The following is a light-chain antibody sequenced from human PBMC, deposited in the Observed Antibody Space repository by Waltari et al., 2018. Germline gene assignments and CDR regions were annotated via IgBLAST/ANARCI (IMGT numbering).Light chain of an antibody. CDR3: QQSYTTPQGS. CDR1: QGIDSY. V-gene: IGKV1-39*01. Sequence: DIQLTQSPSSLSASVGDRVTITCRARQGIDSYLNWYQHKPGQAPSLMIYAASALRTGVPLRFSGSGSGTDFTLTINSLQLEDFATYYCQQSYTTPQGSFGQGTRLEI. J-gene: IGKJ5*01. CDR2: AAS.